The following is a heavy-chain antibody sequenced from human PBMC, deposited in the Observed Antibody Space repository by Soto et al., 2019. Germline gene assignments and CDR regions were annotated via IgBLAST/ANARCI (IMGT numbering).Heavy chain of an antibody. V-gene: IGHV5-51*01. CDR1: GYRFSIYW. Sequence: PGESLKISCKGSGYRFSIYWIAWVRQMPGKGLEWMGIIYPGDSDTRYRPSFQGQVTISGDKSISTAYLQWSSLKASDSAMYYCARLMSSPTGAFEIWGQGTMVTVSS. CDR3: ARLMSSPTGAFEI. CDR2: IYPGDSDT. D-gene: IGHD6-13*01. J-gene: IGHJ3*02.